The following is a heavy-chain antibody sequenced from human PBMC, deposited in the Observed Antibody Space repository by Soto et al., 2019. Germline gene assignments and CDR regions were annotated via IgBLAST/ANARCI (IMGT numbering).Heavy chain of an antibody. J-gene: IGHJ6*03. D-gene: IGHD2-2*01. CDR2: IYWDDDK. CDR1: GFSLSTSGVG. Sequence: SGRTLVNPTQTLTLTCTFSGFSLSTSGVGVGWIRQPPGKALEWLALIYWDDDKRYSPSLKSRLTITKDTSKNQVVLTMTNMDPVDTATYYCARSVVVPAANYYYYYMDVWGKGTTVTVSS. CDR3: ARSVVVPAANYYYYYMDV. V-gene: IGHV2-5*02.